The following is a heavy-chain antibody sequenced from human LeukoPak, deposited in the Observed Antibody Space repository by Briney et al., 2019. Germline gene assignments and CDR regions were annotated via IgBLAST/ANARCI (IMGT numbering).Heavy chain of an antibody. V-gene: IGHV3-30*04. CDR2: ISFDGSDT. CDR1: GFTFSTYT. D-gene: IGHD6-19*01. J-gene: IGHJ6*03. Sequence: TGGSLRLSCAASGFTFSTYTMHWVRQAPGKGLEWVALISFDGSDTYSADSVKGRFTISRDNSKNTLYLQMNSLRPEDTALYYCAKYGSGWTLYFYYYMDVWGKGTTVTVSS. CDR3: AKYGSGWTLYFYYYMDV.